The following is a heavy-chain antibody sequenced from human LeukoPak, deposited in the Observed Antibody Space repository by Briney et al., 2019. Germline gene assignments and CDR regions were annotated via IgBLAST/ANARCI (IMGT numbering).Heavy chain of an antibody. D-gene: IGHD3-16*02. V-gene: IGHV3-64D*06. CDR3: VKSDKGDDYVWGSYRPIWFDY. J-gene: IGHJ4*02. CDR2: ISSSGCST. Sequence: QPGGSLRLSCSASGFTFSSYVMHWVRQAPGKGLEYVSAISSSGCSTYYADSVKGRFTISRDNSKNTLYLQMSSLRAEDTAVYYCVKSDKGDDYVWGSYRPIWFDYWGQGTLVTVSS. CDR1: GFTFSSYV.